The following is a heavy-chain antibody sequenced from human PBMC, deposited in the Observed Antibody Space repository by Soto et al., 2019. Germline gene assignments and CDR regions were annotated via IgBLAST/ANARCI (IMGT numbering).Heavy chain of an antibody. CDR2: ISSSSSTI. Sequence: GGSLRLSCAASGLTFTSYSMNWVRQAPGKGLEWVSFISSSSSTIYYADSVKGRFTISRDNAKNSLFLHMNSLRAEDTALYYCAKDYYSESTGYHLDYWGQGTLVTVSS. CDR3: AKDYYSESTGYHLDY. D-gene: IGHD3-22*01. CDR1: GLTFTSYS. J-gene: IGHJ4*02. V-gene: IGHV3-48*01.